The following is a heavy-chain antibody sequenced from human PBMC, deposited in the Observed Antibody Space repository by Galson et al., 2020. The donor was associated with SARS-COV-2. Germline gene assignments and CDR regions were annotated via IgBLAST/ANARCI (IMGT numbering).Heavy chain of an antibody. CDR3: ARSDTVTPGRDYYYYYMDV. J-gene: IGHJ6*03. D-gene: IGHD4-4*01. Sequence: SETLSLTCTVSGGSISSGGYYWSWIRQHPGKGLEWIGYIYYSGSTYYYPSLKSRVTISVDTSKNQFSLKLSSVTAADTAVYYCARSDTVTPGRDYYYYYMDVWGKGTTVTVSS. CDR1: GGSISSGGYY. CDR2: IYYSGST. V-gene: IGHV4-31*03.